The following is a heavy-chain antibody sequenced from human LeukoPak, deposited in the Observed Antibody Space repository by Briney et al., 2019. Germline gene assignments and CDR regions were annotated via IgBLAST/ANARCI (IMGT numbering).Heavy chain of an antibody. Sequence: SETLSLTCAVSGASISVYSWSWIRQPPGQALEWTGYVYYSGSPNYSPSLKSRVTMSVDASKNQFSLKVNSVTAADTAVYYCAKSNRYCDSASCYEAFDIWGQGTMVTVSS. V-gene: IGHV4-59*03. CDR2: VYYSGSP. J-gene: IGHJ3*02. D-gene: IGHD2-2*01. CDR1: GASISVYS. CDR3: AKSNRYCDSASCYEAFDI.